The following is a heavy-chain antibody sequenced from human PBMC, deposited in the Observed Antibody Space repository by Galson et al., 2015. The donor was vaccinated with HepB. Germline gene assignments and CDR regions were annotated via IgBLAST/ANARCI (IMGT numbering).Heavy chain of an antibody. V-gene: IGHV5-51*01. D-gene: IGHD6-13*01. CDR2: IYPGDSDT. CDR1: GSSFTSYW. Sequence: QSGAEVKKPGESLKISCKGSGSSFTSYWIGWVRQVPGKGLEWMGIIYPGDSDTRYSPSFQGQVTISADKSISTAYLQWSSLKASDTAMYYCARHYNSAAGGYYYYYGMDVWGQGTTVTVSS. J-gene: IGHJ6*02. CDR3: ARHYNSAAGGYYYYYGMDV.